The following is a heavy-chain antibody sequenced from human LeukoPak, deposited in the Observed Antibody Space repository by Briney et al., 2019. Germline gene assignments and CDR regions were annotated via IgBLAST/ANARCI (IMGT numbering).Heavy chain of an antibody. CDR3: AKDSAKKYDAY. J-gene: IGHJ4*02. Sequence: PGGSLRLSCAASGFTFSSYAMSWVRQAPGKGLDGVSGIIGIDGSTNYADSVKGRFTISRENSKNTLYLQMNSLRAEDTAVYYCAKDSAKKYDAYWGQGTLVTVSS. CDR2: IIGIDGST. CDR1: GFTFSSYA. V-gene: IGHV3-23*01. D-gene: IGHD3-16*01.